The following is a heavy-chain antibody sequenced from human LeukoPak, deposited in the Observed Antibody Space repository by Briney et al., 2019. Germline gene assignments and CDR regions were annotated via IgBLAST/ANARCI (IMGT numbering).Heavy chain of an antibody. Sequence: RPGRSLRLSCAASGFTFSSYAMHWVRQAPGKGLEWVAVISYDGSNKYYADSVKGRFTISRDNSKNTLYLQMNSLRAEDTAVYYCAKVALRGYDYYYYYGMDVWGQGTTVTVSS. CDR1: GFTFSSYA. V-gene: IGHV3-30-3*01. CDR2: ISYDGSNK. J-gene: IGHJ6*02. CDR3: AKVALRGYDYYYYYGMDV. D-gene: IGHD5-12*01.